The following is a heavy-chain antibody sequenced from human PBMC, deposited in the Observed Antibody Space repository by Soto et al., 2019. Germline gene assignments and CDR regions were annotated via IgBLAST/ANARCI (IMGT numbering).Heavy chain of an antibody. CDR1: GGSFSGYY. Sequence: SETLALTCAVSGGSFSGYYWRCIRQHPGKGLEWIGEINHSGSTNYNASLKSRVTISVDTSKNQFSLKLSSVTAADMAVYYCARGRTVSYYYYMDVWRKGTTVIVSS. V-gene: IGHV4-34*01. D-gene: IGHD4-17*01. J-gene: IGHJ6*03. CDR2: INHSGST. CDR3: ARGRTVSYYYYMDV.